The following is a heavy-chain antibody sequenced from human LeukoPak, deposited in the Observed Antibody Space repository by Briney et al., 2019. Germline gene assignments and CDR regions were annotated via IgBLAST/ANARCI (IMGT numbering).Heavy chain of an antibody. Sequence: PSETLSLTCAVYGGSFSGYYWSWIRQPPGKGLEWIGEINHSGSTNYNPSLKSRVTISVDTSKNQFSLKLSSVTAADTAVYYCARKAVAGTWDYFDYWGQGTLVTVSS. D-gene: IGHD6-19*01. CDR2: INHSGST. CDR3: ARKAVAGTWDYFDY. J-gene: IGHJ4*02. V-gene: IGHV4-34*01. CDR1: GGSFSGYY.